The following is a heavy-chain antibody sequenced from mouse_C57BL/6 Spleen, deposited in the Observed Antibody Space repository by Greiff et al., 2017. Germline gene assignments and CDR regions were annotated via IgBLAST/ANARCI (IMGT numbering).Heavy chain of an antibody. Sequence: QVQLQQPGAELVKPGASVKMSCKASGYTFTSYWITWVKQRPGQGLEWIGDIYPGSGSTNYNEKFKSKATLTVDTSSSTAYMQLSSLTSEDSAVYYGAREVNYYGSSSWFAYWGQGTLVTVSA. V-gene: IGHV1-55*01. CDR1: GYTFTSYW. J-gene: IGHJ3*01. CDR2: IYPGSGST. CDR3: AREVNYYGSSSWFAY. D-gene: IGHD1-1*01.